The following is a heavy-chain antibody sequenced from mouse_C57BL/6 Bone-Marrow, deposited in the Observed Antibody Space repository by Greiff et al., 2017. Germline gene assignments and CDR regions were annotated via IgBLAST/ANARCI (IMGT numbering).Heavy chain of an antibody. V-gene: IGHV1-80*01. J-gene: IGHJ4*01. Sequence: QVQLQQSGAELVKPGASVKFSCKASGYAFTSYWMNWVKQRPGQGLEWIGQIYPGDGVTNYNGKFKGKATLTADKSSSTAYMQLRRLTDEESEVYERGRATIRDYDMDYWGQGTTVTGSS. CDR1: GYAFTSYW. CDR2: IYPGDGVT. CDR3: GRATIRDYDMDY.